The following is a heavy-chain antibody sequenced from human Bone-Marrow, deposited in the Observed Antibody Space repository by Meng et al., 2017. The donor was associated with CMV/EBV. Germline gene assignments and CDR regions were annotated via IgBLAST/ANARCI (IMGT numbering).Heavy chain of an antibody. J-gene: IGHJ4*02. Sequence: CAVYGGSFSGYYWSWIRQPPGKGLEWIGEINHSGSTNYNPSLKSRVTISVDTSKNQFSLKLSSVTAADTAVYYCARSLRGAPTYGYWGQGTLVTVSS. V-gene: IGHV4-34*01. CDR1: GGSFSGYY. CDR2: INHSGST. CDR3: ARSLRGAPTYGY. D-gene: IGHD2-15*01.